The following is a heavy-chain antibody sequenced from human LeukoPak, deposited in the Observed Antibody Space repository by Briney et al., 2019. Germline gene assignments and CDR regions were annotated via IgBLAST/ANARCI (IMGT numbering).Heavy chain of an antibody. Sequence: GGSLRLSYAPSGFTFSLYGMHWVRQTPGAGLEWVAVIWSVGSDKYYAKTVKGRFTLSKDNSKNSLFLQMNSLRAKDTAVYYCAKDAHGGFDYGNSLQIWGKGILVTVSS. J-gene: IGHJ4*02. CDR2: IWSVGSDK. D-gene: IGHD4-17*01. V-gene: IGHV3-33*06. CDR3: AKDAHGGFDYGNSLQI. CDR1: GFTFSLYG.